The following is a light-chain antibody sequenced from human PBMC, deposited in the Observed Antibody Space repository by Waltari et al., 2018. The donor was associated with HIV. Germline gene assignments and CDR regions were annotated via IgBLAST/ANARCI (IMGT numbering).Light chain of an antibody. Sequence: EIVLTQSPATLSLSPGERATLSCRASQSVSSYLAWYQQKPGQAPRLLIYDASTRATGIPARFSGSGSGTDFTLTISSLEPEDFAVYYCQQRSRTFGQGTKVEIK. CDR1: QSVSSY. CDR2: DAS. J-gene: IGKJ1*01. CDR3: QQRSRT. V-gene: IGKV3-11*01.